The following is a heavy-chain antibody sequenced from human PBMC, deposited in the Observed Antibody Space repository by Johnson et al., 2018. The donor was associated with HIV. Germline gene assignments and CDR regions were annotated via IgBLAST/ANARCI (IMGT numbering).Heavy chain of an antibody. J-gene: IGHJ3*02. V-gene: IGHV3-9*01. CDR2: ISWNSGSI. CDR3: AKGDSSSWYGGDAFDI. CDR1: GFTFSSYA. Sequence: VQLVESGGGVVPPGRSLRLSCAASGFTFSSYAMHWVRQAPGKGLEWVSGISWNSGSIGYADSVKGRFTISRDNAKNSLYLQMNSLRAEDTALYYCAKGDSSSWYGGDAFDIWGQGTMVTVSS. D-gene: IGHD6-13*01.